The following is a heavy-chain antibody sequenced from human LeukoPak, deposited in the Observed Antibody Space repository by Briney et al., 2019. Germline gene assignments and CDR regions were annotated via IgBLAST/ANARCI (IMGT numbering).Heavy chain of an antibody. CDR1: GFTFSSYA. J-gene: IGHJ1*01. CDR3: ARDGHYDILTGYFQD. V-gene: IGHV3-30-3*01. Sequence: GGSLRLSCAASGFTFSSYAMHWVRQAPGKGLEWVAVISYDGSNKYYADSVKGRFTISRDNAKNSLYLQMNSLRAEDTAVYYCARDGHYDILTGYFQDWGQGTLVTVSS. D-gene: IGHD3-9*01. CDR2: ISYDGSNK.